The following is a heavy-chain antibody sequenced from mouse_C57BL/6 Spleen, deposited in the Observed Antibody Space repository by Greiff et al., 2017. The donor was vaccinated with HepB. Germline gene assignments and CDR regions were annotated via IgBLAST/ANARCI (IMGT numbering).Heavy chain of an antibody. CDR3: VKARDLCFGY. D-gene: IGHD6-1*01. J-gene: IGHJ2*01. Sequence: EVKVVESGGGLVQPGASLRLSCAASGFTFTDYYMSWVRQPPGKAPEWLALIRNKANGYTTEYTASVKGRFTISRDNSQSILYLQMNTLRAEVSASYYSVKARDLCFGYWGEGTTLTVSS. CDR1: GFTFTDYY. CDR2: IRNKANGYTT. V-gene: IGHV7-4*01.